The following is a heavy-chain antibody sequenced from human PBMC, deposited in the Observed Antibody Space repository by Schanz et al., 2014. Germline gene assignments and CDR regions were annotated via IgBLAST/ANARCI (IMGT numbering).Heavy chain of an antibody. Sequence: QVQLVQSGAEVKKPGSSVKVSCKASGGTFSSDTFSWVRQAPGQGLEWMGWISAYNGDTNYALKLQGRVTMTTDTSTGTAYMELRNLRSDDTAVYYCARDFSAYVGNYFDYWGQGTLVIVSS. D-gene: IGHD5-12*01. CDR3: ARDFSAYVGNYFDY. CDR1: GGTFSSDT. CDR2: ISAYNGDT. V-gene: IGHV1-18*01. J-gene: IGHJ4*02.